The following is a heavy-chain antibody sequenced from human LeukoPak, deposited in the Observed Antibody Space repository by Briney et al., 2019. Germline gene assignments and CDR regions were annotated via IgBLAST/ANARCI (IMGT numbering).Heavy chain of an antibody. CDR2: IIPIFGTA. Sequence: GASVKVSCKASGGTFSSYAISWVRQAPGQGLEWMGGIIPIFGTANYAQKFQGRVTITADESTSTAYMELSSLRSDDTAVYYCARGDPNKDIVVVPAATALQHWGQGTLVTVSS. CDR1: GGTFSSYA. V-gene: IGHV1-69*13. J-gene: IGHJ1*01. D-gene: IGHD2-2*01. CDR3: ARGDPNKDIVVVPAATALQH.